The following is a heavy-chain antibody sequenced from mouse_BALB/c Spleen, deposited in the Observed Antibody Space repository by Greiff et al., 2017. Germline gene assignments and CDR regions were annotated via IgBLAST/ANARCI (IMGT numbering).Heavy chain of an antibody. Sequence: QVQLQQPGAELVKPGASVKLSCKASGYTFTSYWMHWVKQRPGQGLEWIGEINPSNGRTNYNEKFKSKATLTVDKSSSTAYMQLSSLTSEDSAVYYCARDGNYRFDYWGQGTTLTVSS. V-gene: IGHV1S81*02. CDR3: ARDGNYRFDY. J-gene: IGHJ2*01. CDR1: GYTFTSYW. CDR2: INPSNGRT. D-gene: IGHD2-1*01.